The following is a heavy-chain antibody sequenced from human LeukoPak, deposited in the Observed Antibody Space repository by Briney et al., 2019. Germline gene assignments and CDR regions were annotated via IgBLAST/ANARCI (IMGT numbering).Heavy chain of an antibody. J-gene: IGHJ4*02. V-gene: IGHV4-4*09. Sequence: SETLSLTCTVSGGSISSYYWNWIRQPPGKGLEWIGYIYTSGGTNYNPSLKTRVTISVDTSKNQFSLKLNSVTAADTAVYYCARDFGYYFDYWGQGTLVTVSS. CDR2: IYTSGGT. CDR1: GGSISSYY. D-gene: IGHD3-10*01. CDR3: ARDFGYYFDY.